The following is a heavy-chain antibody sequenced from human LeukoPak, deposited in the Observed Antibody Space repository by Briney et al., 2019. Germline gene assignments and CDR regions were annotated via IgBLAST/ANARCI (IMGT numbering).Heavy chain of an antibody. CDR3: ARMNWKYVHKIDY. Sequence: SETLSLTCTVSGGSISSYYWSWIRQPPGKGLEWIGYIYYSGSTNYNPSLKSRVTISVDTCKNQFSLKLSSVTAADTAVYYCARMNWKYVHKIDYWGQGTLVTGSS. CDR1: GGSISSYY. CDR2: IYYSGST. V-gene: IGHV4-59*01. J-gene: IGHJ4*02. D-gene: IGHD1-7*01.